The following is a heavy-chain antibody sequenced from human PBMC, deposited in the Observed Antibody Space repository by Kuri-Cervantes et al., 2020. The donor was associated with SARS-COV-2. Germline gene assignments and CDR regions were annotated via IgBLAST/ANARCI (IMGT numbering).Heavy chain of an antibody. D-gene: IGHD6-19*01. V-gene: IGHV3-53*01. CDR1: GFTFSSYS. CDR2: IYSGGTT. CDR3: ARAGYSTGWFPDWYFDL. J-gene: IGHJ2*01. Sequence: GESLKISCAASGFTFSSYSMHWVRQAPGKGLEWVSIIYSGGTTYYADSVKGRFTISRDNSKNTVNLQMNSLRGEDTALYYCARAGYSTGWFPDWYFDLWGRGTLVTVSS.